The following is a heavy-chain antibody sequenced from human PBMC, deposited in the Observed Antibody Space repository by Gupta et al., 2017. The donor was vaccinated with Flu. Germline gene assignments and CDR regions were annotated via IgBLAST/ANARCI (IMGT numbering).Heavy chain of an antibody. Sequence: QVQLVQSGAEVKKPGSSVKVSCKASGGTFSSYAISWVRQAPGQGLEWMGGIIPIFGTANYAQKFQGRVTITADESTSTAYMELSSLRSEDTAVYYCARVREIRRQYQLLSIFDYWGQGTLVTVSS. CDR1: GGTFSSYA. V-gene: IGHV1-69*01. CDR3: ARVREIRRQYQLLSIFDY. D-gene: IGHD2-2*01. CDR2: IIPIFGTA. J-gene: IGHJ4*02.